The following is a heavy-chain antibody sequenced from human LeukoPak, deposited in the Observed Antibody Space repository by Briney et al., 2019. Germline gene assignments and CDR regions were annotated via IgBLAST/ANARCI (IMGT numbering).Heavy chain of an antibody. CDR3: ARDGVVPAAINYGMDV. V-gene: IGHV4-34*01. CDR2: ISHSGST. D-gene: IGHD2-2*01. Sequence: SETLSLTCAVYGGSFSGYYWSWIRQPPGKGLEWIGEISHSGSTNYNPSLKSRVTISVDTSKNQFSLKLSSVTAADTAVYYCARDGVVPAAINYGMDVWGQGTTVTVSS. CDR1: GGSFSGYY. J-gene: IGHJ6*02.